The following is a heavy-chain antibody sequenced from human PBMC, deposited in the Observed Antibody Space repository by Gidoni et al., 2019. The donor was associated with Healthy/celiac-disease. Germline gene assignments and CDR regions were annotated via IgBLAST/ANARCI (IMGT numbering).Heavy chain of an antibody. J-gene: IGHJ6*03. V-gene: IGHV1-69*01. D-gene: IGHD2-15*01. CDR2: IIPIFGTA. CDR1: VGPFGSYG. Sequence: QVQPVQSGPEVRKPGSPVKVSCMSLVGPFGSYGISWVRQARGQGLEWMGGIIPIFGTANYAQKFQGRVTMTVEESTSTAYRELSSLRSEDTAVYYYASVEEGAYYYYMDVWGKGTTVTVSS. CDR3: ASVEEGAYYYYMDV.